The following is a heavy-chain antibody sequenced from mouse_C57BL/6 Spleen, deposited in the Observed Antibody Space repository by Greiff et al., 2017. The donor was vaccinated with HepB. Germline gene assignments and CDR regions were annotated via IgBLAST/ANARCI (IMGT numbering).Heavy chain of an antibody. CDR3: ALRHYYAMDY. Sequence: EVQLQQSGPELVKPGASVKISCKASGYSFTGYYMNWVRQSPEKSLEWIGEINPSTGGTTYNQKFKAKATLTVDKSSSTAYMQLKSLTSEDSAVYYCALRHYYAMDYWGQGTSVTVSS. CDR2: INPSTGGT. CDR1: GYSFTGYY. V-gene: IGHV1-42*01. J-gene: IGHJ4*01. D-gene: IGHD2-12*01.